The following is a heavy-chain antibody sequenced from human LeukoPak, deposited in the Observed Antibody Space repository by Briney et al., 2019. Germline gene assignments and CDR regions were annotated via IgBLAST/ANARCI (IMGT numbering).Heavy chain of an antibody. J-gene: IGHJ1*01. CDR2: ISGSSNDK. Sequence: PGGSLRLSCLASGFTFSRYSMKWVRQAPGKGLEWVSSISGSSNDKHCIDSVKGRFTISRDNAKNSLFLQMNSLRAEDAAVYYCVRAEGSSGSSEYFQHWGQGTLVTVSS. V-gene: IGHV3-21*01. D-gene: IGHD5-12*01. CDR1: GFTFSRYS. CDR3: VRAEGSSGSSEYFQH.